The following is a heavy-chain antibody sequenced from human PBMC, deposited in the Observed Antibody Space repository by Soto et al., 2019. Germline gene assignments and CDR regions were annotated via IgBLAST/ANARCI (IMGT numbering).Heavy chain of an antibody. V-gene: IGHV1-69*12. J-gene: IGHJ6*01. Sequence: QVQLVQSGAEVKKPGSSVKVSCKTSGGTFRTSAISWVRQAPGQGLEWMGGIMPVFSTPDYAQKFQGRVTSTANGATGTAYMELSSLRSEDTAVYYCARDKDRQQLGGNYYYVMDVWGQGTRVTVSS. CDR2: IMPVFSTP. D-gene: IGHD3-3*02. CDR1: GGTFRTSA. CDR3: ARDKDRQQLGGNYYYVMDV.